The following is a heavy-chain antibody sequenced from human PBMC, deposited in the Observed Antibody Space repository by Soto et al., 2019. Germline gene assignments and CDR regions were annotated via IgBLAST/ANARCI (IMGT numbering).Heavy chain of an antibody. CDR1: GYTFTGHY. Sequence: ASVKVSCKASGYTFTGHYIHWVRQAPEQGPEWMGEIGPGSGATRYAQKFQGRVTMTRDMSITTVYMELNNLSPDDTAVYYCGRGRSGQIVVFYWGQGTPVTVSS. D-gene: IGHD5-12*01. V-gene: IGHV1-2*02. CDR2: IGPGSGAT. J-gene: IGHJ4*02. CDR3: GRGRSGQIVVFY.